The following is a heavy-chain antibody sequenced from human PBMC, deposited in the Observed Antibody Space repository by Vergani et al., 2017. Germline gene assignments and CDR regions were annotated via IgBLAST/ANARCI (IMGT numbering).Heavy chain of an antibody. Sequence: QEQLLQSGGGVVQPGGSLRLSCIGSGYTFGHFDMQWVRQAPGKGLAWVAFIRYDGSNPQYIDSVKGRFTISRDNAKDTLFLQMNGLRPEDTGTYFCAKKGGSLYYYGVDVWGQGTTITVSS. J-gene: IGHJ6*02. CDR2: IRYDGSNP. CDR1: GYTFGHFD. CDR3: AKKGGSLYYYGVDV. D-gene: IGHD1-26*01. V-gene: IGHV3-30*02.